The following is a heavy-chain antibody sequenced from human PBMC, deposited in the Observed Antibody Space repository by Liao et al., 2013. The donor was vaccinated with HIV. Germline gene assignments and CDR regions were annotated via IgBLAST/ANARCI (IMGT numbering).Heavy chain of an antibody. V-gene: IGHV4-59*01. D-gene: IGHD4-17*01. CDR1: GASISGYY. CDR2: IYYTGRT. CDR3: ARLNTVTTLSRGYFDY. J-gene: IGHJ4*02. Sequence: QVELQESGPGLVKPSETLSLTCTVSGASISGYYWSWIRQPPGKGLEWIGYIYYTGRTNYNPSLKSRVTISVDTSKNQFSLKLRSVTAADTAVYYCARLNTVTTLSRGYFDYWGQEPVVTVSS.